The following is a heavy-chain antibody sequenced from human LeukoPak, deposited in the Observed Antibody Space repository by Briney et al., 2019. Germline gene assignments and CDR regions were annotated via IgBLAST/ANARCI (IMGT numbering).Heavy chain of an antibody. J-gene: IGHJ4*02. CDR3: AKDRQQWLGHLEY. V-gene: IGHV3-30*18. CDR1: GFTFSSYG. Sequence: PGRSLRLSCAASGFTFSSYGMHWVRQAPGKGLEWVAVISYDGSNKYYADSVKGRFTISRDNSKNTLYLQMNSLRAEDTAVYYCAKDRQQWLGHLEYWGQGTLVTVSS. CDR2: ISYDGSNK. D-gene: IGHD6-19*01.